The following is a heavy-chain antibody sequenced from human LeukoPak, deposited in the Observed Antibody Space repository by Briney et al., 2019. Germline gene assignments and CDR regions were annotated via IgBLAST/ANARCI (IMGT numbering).Heavy chain of an antibody. CDR1: GGSISSGNYY. CDR3: AAKESYYYDSSLPFDY. Sequence: SETLSLTCTVSGGSISSGNYYWSWIRQPAGKGLEWIGRIYTSGSTDYNPSLKSRVTISVDMSKNQFSLKLSSVTAADTAVYYCAAKESYYYDSSLPFDYWGQGTLVTVSS. J-gene: IGHJ4*02. V-gene: IGHV4-61*02. D-gene: IGHD3-22*01. CDR2: IYTSGST.